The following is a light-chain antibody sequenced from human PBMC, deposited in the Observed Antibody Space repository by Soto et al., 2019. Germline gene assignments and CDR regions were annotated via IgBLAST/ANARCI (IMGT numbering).Light chain of an antibody. CDR1: QSISTY. Sequence: DIQMTQSPSSLSASVGDRVTITCRASQSISTYLNWYQQKPGKAPKLLIYAASSLQSGVPSRFSGSGSGTDFTLTISSLQPEDIATYYCQKSSRTPPYSFGPGTKLQIK. CDR2: AAS. J-gene: IGKJ2*01. V-gene: IGKV1-39*01. CDR3: QKSSRTPPYS.